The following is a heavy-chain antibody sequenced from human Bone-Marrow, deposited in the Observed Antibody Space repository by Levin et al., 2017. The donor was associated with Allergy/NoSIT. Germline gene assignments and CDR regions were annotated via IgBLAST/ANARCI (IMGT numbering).Heavy chain of an antibody. J-gene: IGHJ4*02. CDR2: IKGIGDGGTI. D-gene: IGHD3-10*01. CDR3: TTSFGN. Sequence: SCAAFGFTFNNAWMSWVRQAPGKGLEWVGRIKGIGDGGTIDYAAPVKGRFTISRDDSKNTLYLQMNSLKTEDTAVYYCTTSFGNWGQGTLVTVSS. CDR1: GFTFNNAW. V-gene: IGHV3-15*01.